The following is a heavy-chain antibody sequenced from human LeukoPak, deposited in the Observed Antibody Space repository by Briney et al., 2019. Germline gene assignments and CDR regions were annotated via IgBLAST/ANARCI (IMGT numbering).Heavy chain of an antibody. J-gene: IGHJ4*02. CDR3: AADTAIY. CDR2: ISSSSSYI. Sequence: GGSLRLSCAASGFTFSSYSMNWVRQAPGEGLEWVSSISSSSSYIYYADSVKGRFTISSDNAKNSLYLQMNSLRDEDTAVYYYAADTAIYWGQGTLVTVSS. V-gene: IGHV3-21*01. D-gene: IGHD5-18*01. CDR1: GFTFSSYS.